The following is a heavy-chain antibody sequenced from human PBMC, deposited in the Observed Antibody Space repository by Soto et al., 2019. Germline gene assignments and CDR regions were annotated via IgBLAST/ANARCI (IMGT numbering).Heavy chain of an antibody. CDR2: IKSKTDGGTT. Sequence: EVQLVESGGGLVKPGGSLRLSCAASGFTFSNAWMNWVRQAPGKELEWVGRIKSKTDGGTTDYAAPVKGRFTISRDDSKNTLYLQMNSLKTEDTAVYYCTTGDLYYYGPEGAFDIWGQGTMVTVSS. D-gene: IGHD3-10*01. V-gene: IGHV3-15*07. CDR3: TTGDLYYYGPEGAFDI. CDR1: GFTFSNAW. J-gene: IGHJ3*02.